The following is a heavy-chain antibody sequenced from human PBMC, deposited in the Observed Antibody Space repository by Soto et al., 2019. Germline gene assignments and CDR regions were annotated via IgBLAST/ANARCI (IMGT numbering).Heavy chain of an antibody. CDR2: IIPIFGTA. CDR3: ARGLTIFGVSNWFDP. J-gene: IGHJ5*02. Sequence: EASVKVSCKASGGTFSSYAISWVRQAPGQGLEWMGGIIPIFGTANYAQKFQGRVTITADESTSTAYMELSSLRSEDTAVYYCARGLTIFGVSNWFDPWGQGTLVTVSS. CDR1: GGTFSSYA. V-gene: IGHV1-69*13. D-gene: IGHD3-3*01.